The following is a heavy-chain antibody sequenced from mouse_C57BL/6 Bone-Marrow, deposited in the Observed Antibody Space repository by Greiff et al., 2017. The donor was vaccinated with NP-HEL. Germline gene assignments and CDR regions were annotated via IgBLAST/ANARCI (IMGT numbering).Heavy chain of an antibody. CDR1: GYTFTSYG. Sequence: QVQLQQSGAELARPGASVKLSCKASGYTFTSYGISWVKQRTGQGLEWIGEIYPRSGNTYYNEKFKGKATLTADKSSSTAYMELCSLTSEDSAVYFCARYPPPRYSWFAYWGQGTLVTVSA. J-gene: IGHJ3*01. D-gene: IGHD2-14*01. V-gene: IGHV1-81*01. CDR2: IYPRSGNT. CDR3: ARYPPPRYSWFAY.